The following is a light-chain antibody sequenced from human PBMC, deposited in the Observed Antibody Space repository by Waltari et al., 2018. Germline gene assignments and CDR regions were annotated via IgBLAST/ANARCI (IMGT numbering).Light chain of an antibody. J-gene: IGLJ1*01. V-gene: IGLV1-44*01. CDR2: NSD. Sequence: QSVLTQPPSASGTPGQRVTISCSGSSSNIGSNTVNWYQQVPGAAPKLLIYNSDERPSGVPDRSSGSKSGTSASLAISGLLSADEADFYCATWDDSLNAFVFGTGTKVTVL. CDR1: SSNIGSNT. CDR3: ATWDDSLNAFV.